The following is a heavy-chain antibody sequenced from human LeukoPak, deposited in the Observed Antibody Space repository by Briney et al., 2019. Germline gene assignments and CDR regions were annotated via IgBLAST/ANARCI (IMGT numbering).Heavy chain of an antibody. Sequence: PSETLSLTCAVYGGSFIGYYWSWIRQPPGKGLEWIGEINHSGGANYNPSLKSRVTISVDTSKNQFSLKLSSVTAADTAVYYCARICDSSGYFSFDYWGQGTLVTVSS. CDR3: ARICDSSGYFSFDY. D-gene: IGHD3-22*01. CDR1: GGSFIGYY. J-gene: IGHJ4*02. V-gene: IGHV4-34*01. CDR2: INHSGGA.